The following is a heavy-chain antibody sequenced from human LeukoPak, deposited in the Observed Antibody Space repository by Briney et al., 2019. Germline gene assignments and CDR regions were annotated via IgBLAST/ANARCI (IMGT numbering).Heavy chain of an antibody. V-gene: IGHV1-8*02. CDR1: GYTFTSFD. J-gene: IGHJ6*03. D-gene: IGHD3-10*01. CDR2: MNPNSGNT. CDR3: ARFYYYYGSGSYYDYYYYMDV. Sequence: ASVKVSCKASGYTFTSFDINWVRQATGQGLEWMGWMNPNSGNTGYAQKLQGRVTMTTDTSTSTAYMELRSLRSDDTAVYYCARFYYYYGSGSYYDYYYYMDVWGKGTTVTISS.